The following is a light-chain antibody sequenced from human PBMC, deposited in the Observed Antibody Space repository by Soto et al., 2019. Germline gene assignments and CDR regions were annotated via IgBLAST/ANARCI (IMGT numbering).Light chain of an antibody. Sequence: QSVLTQPPSASGAPGQRVTISCSGTWSNIGSNAVHCYQQVPGAAPKLLIYGNGQRASGLPDRFSASKCDSSASLVISGLPSEDEGDYYCGTWDVSLSGYWVFVVGTKMIV. CDR3: GTWDVSLSGYWV. J-gene: IGLJ3*02. CDR2: GNG. CDR1: WSNIGSNA. V-gene: IGLV1-44*01.